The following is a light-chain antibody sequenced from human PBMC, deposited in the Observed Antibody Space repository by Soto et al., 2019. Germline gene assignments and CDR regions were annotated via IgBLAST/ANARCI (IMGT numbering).Light chain of an antibody. Sequence: EIALTQSPGTLSLSPGERATLSCRTSLSVSSGDFAWYQHRPGQAPRLVIYGASTRATGVPDRFSGSGSGTDFTLTISGLEPDDFAVYFCLQYGNSPYTFGQGTKLEMK. J-gene: IGKJ2*01. CDR3: LQYGNSPYT. V-gene: IGKV3-20*01. CDR1: LSVSSGD. CDR2: GAS.